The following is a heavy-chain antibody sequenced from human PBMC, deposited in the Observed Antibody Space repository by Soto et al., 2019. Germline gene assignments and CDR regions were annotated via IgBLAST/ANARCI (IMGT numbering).Heavy chain of an antibody. CDR3: AKASSALTIGYYFDY. CDR2: IWYDGSNK. CDR1: GFTFSSYG. J-gene: IGHJ4*02. Sequence: GGSLRLSCAASGFTFSSYGMHWVRQAPGKGLEWVAVIWYDGSNKYYADSVKGRFTISRDNSKNTLYLQMNSLRAEDTAVYYCAKASSALTIGYYFDYWGQGTLVTVSS. V-gene: IGHV3-33*06. D-gene: IGHD3-10*01.